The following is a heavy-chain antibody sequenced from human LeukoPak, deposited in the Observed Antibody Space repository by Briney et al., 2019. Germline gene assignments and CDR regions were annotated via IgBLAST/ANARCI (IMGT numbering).Heavy chain of an antibody. J-gene: IGHJ4*02. Sequence: SETLSLTCTISGGSISSYFWSWIRQPPGKGLEGIGYIYYTGSTNYNPSLKSRDIISLDTSKNQFSLKLSSVTAADTAVYYCARTLSRWDPFDYWGQGTLVTVSS. D-gene: IGHD1-26*01. CDR3: ARTLSRWDPFDY. V-gene: IGHV4-59*01. CDR1: GGSISSYF. CDR2: IYYTGST.